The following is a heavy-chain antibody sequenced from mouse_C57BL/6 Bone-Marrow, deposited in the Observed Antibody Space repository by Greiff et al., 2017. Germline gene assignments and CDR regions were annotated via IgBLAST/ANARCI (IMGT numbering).Heavy chain of an antibody. CDR2: ISDGGSYT. J-gene: IGHJ4*01. V-gene: IGHV5-4*03. Sequence: EVKLVESGGGLVKPGGSLKLSCAASGFTFSSYAMSWVRQTPEKRLEWVATISDGGSYTYYPDNVKGRFTISRDNAKNNLYLQMSHLKSEDTAMXYCARGVRYYAMDYWGQGTSVTVSS. CDR1: GFTFSSYA. D-gene: IGHD2-14*01. CDR3: ARGVRYYAMDY.